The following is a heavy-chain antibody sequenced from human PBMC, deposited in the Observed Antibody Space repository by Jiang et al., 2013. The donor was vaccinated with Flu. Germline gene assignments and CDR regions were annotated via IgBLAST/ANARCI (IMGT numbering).Heavy chain of an antibody. J-gene: IGHJ6*02. CDR2: IYYSGST. Sequence: GLVKPSETLSLTCTVSGGSISSYYWSWIRQPPGKGLEWIGYIYYSGSTNYNPSLKSRVTISVDTSKNQFSLKLSSVTAADTAVYYCARVYDSSGYYSDVWGQGTTVTVSS. V-gene: IGHV4-59*01. CDR3: ARVYDSSGYYSDV. CDR1: GGSISSYY. D-gene: IGHD3-22*01.